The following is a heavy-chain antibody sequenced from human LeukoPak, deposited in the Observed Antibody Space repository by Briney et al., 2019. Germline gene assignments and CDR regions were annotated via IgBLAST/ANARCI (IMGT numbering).Heavy chain of an antibody. Sequence: ASMKVSCKASGYTFTSYDINWVRQATGQGLEWMGWMNPNSGNTGYAQKFQGRVTITRNTSISTAYMELSSLRSEDTAVYYCARASYYDFWIGYIGRYYYYYMDVWGKGTTVTVSS. J-gene: IGHJ6*03. CDR2: MNPNSGNT. D-gene: IGHD3-3*01. CDR1: GYTFTSYD. V-gene: IGHV1-8*03. CDR3: ARASYYDFWIGYIGRYYYYYMDV.